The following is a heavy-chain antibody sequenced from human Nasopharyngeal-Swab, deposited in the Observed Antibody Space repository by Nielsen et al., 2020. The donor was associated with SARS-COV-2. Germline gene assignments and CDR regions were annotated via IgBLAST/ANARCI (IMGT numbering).Heavy chain of an antibody. V-gene: IGHV4-34*01. CDR1: GGSFSGYY. D-gene: IGHD6-19*01. CDR2: INHSGST. CDR3: ARERQWLVPDAFDI. Sequence: SETLSLTCAVYGGSFSGYYWSWIRQPPGKGLEWIGEINHSGSTNYNPSLKSRVTISVDTSKNQFSLKLSSVTAADAAVYYCARERQWLVPDAFDIWGQGTMVTVSS. J-gene: IGHJ3*02.